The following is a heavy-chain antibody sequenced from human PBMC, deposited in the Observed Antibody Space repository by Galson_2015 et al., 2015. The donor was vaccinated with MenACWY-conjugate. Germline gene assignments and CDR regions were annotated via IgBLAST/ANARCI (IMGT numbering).Heavy chain of an antibody. V-gene: IGHV3-23*01. J-gene: IGHJ4*02. Sequence: SLRLSCAGSGFIFTDYAMTWVRQAPGEGLEWVSTISASGGITNYADSVKGRFTISRGNYDKTLYLQMNNLRAEDTAVYYCAKDLWARESSYGPFEYWGQGTLVTFSS. CDR3: AKDLWARESSYGPFEY. CDR2: ISASGGIT. CDR1: GFIFTDYA. D-gene: IGHD5-18*01.